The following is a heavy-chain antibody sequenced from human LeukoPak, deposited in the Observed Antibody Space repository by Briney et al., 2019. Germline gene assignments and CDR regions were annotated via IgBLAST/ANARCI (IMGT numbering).Heavy chain of an antibody. J-gene: IGHJ4*02. D-gene: IGHD3-10*01. V-gene: IGHV5-51*01. CDR1: GYSFTSYW. CDR3: ARLLLWFGELSGFDY. CDR2: IYPGDSDT. Sequence: GESLKISCKGPGYSFTSYWIGWVRQMPGKGLEWMGIIYPGDSDTRYSPSFQGQVTISADKSISTAYLQWSSLKASDTAMYYCARLLLWFGELSGFDYWGQGTLVTVSS.